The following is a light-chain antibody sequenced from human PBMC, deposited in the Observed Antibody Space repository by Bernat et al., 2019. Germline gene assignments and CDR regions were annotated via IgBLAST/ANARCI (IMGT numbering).Light chain of an antibody. V-gene: IGLV2-8*01. CDR3: SSYAGSNNLV. J-gene: IGLJ1*01. Sequence: QSALTQLPPASGSPGQSVTISCTGTSSDVGGYNYVSRYQQHPGKAPKLMIYEVSKRPSGVPDRFSGSTSGNAAFLTVSLLQAEDEADYYCSSYAGSNNLVFGTGTKLTVL. CDR2: EVS. CDR1: SSDVGGYNY.